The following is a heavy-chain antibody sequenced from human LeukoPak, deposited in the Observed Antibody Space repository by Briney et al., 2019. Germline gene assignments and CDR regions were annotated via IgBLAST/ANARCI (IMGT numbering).Heavy chain of an antibody. CDR3: ARDDDTTGRYSRFDY. D-gene: IGHD3-22*01. CDR2: MWSDGTKK. CDR1: GFTFSSYW. Sequence: GGSLRLSCAASGFTFSSYWMNWARQAPGKGLEWVAVMWSDGTKKYYADSVKGRFTVSRDTSKHTLYLQMSSLRAEDTAVYFCARDDDTTGRYSRFDYWGQRTLVTVSS. V-gene: IGHV3-33*08. J-gene: IGHJ4*02.